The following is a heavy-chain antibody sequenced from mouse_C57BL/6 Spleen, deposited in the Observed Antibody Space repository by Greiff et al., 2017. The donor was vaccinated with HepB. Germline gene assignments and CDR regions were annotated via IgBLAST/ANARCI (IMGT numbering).Heavy chain of an antibody. CDR3: VHYYGSSYGFAY. V-gene: IGHV10-1*01. CDR1: GFSFNTYA. J-gene: IGHJ3*01. CDR2: IRSKSNNYAT. Sequence: EVQLQQSGGGLVQPKGSLKLSCAASGFSFNTYAMNWVRQAPGKGLEWVARIRSKSNNYATYYADSVKDRFTISRDDSESMLYLQMNNLKTEDTARYYCVHYYGSSYGFAYWGQGTLVTVSA. D-gene: IGHD1-1*01.